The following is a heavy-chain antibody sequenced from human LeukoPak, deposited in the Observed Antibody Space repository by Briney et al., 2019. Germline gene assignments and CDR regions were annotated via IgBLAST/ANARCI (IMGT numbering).Heavy chain of an antibody. CDR3: ARWAGVTAHFYYYYGMDV. D-gene: IGHD2-21*02. CDR1: GGSFSGYY. Sequence: MSSETLSLTCAVYGGSFSGYYWSWIRQPPGKGLEWIGEINHSGSTNYNPSLKSRVTISVDTSKNQFSLKLSSVTAADTAVYYCARWAGVTAHFYYYYGMDVWGQGTTVTVSS. J-gene: IGHJ6*02. V-gene: IGHV4-34*01. CDR2: INHSGST.